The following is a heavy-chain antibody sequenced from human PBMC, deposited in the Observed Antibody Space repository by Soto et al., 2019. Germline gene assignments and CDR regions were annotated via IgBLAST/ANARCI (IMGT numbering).Heavy chain of an antibody. D-gene: IGHD6-19*01. CDR1: GFTFSSYA. CDR3: AKGKDSSGWLGYYYYGMDV. Sequence: PGGSLRLSCAASGFTFSSYAMSWVRQAPGKGLGWVSAISGSGGSTYYADSVKGRFTISRDNSKNTLYLQMNSLRAEDTAVYYCAKGKDSSGWLGYYYYGMDVWGQGTTVTVSS. V-gene: IGHV3-23*01. J-gene: IGHJ6*02. CDR2: ISGSGGST.